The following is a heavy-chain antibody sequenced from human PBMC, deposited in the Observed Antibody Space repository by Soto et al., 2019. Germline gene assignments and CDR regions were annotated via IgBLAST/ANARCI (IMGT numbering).Heavy chain of an antibody. V-gene: IGHV1-69*01. CDR1: GGPFSSYG. CDR2: IIPLFGTP. Sequence: QVLLMQSWAEVKKPGSSVTVSCTSSGGPFSSYGISWVRQVPGQGLEWLGGIIPLFGTPSYARKFQDSHPISADESTTTAYMEFSSLTSEDTAMYFCARDGTIQMANFDFWGQGTLVTVSS. D-gene: IGHD1-1*01. J-gene: IGHJ4*02. CDR3: ARDGTIQMANFDF.